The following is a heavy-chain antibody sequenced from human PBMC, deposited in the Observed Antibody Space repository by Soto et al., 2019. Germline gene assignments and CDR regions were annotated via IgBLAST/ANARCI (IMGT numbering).Heavy chain of an antibody. J-gene: IGHJ4*02. V-gene: IGHV4-30-4*08. Sequence: QVQLQESGPGLVKPSQTLSLTCTVSGGSITSGGYYWNWIRQRPGEGLEWIGYIHYRGSTYYNPSLKNRLNISVDRSTNQFALKLSSVNAADTAVYYCARQLGDSGDYYCFGYWGQGTLVTVSS. CDR1: GGSITSGGYY. D-gene: IGHD3-22*01. CDR3: ARQLGDSGDYYCFGY. CDR2: IHYRGST.